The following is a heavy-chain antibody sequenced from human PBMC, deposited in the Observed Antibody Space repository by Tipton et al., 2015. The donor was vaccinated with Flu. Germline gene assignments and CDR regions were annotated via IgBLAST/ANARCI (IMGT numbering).Heavy chain of an antibody. J-gene: IGHJ4*02. CDR3: ARDSGYCGGDCYFPSDY. V-gene: IGHV3-11*04. D-gene: IGHD2-21*02. CDR2: ISSSGSII. Sequence: SLRLSCAASGFTFSDYYMSWVRQAPGKGLEWVSHISSSGSIINYADSVKGRFTISRDNSRNTLFLQMNSLRPGDTAVYYCARDSGYCGGDCYFPSDYWGQGTLVTVSS. CDR1: GFTFSDYY.